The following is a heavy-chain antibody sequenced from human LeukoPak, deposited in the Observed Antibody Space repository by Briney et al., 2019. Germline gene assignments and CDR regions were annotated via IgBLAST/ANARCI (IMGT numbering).Heavy chain of an antibody. CDR3: ARGTGIYYMY. CDR1: GFTFETYW. J-gene: IGHJ4*02. D-gene: IGHD1-26*01. V-gene: IGHV3-7*01. Sequence: GGSLRLFCAASGFTFETYWMSWVRQAPGKGLEWVANIKPDGSEQSYVGSVKGRFTISRDNAEKSLYLHMNTLRAADTAVYYCARGTGIYYMYWGQGTQVTVSS. CDR2: IKPDGSEQ.